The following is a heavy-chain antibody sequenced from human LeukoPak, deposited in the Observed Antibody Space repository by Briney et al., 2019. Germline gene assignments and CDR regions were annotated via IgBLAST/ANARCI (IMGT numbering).Heavy chain of an antibody. CDR2: IKRKGDDGTI. V-gene: IGHV3-15*01. CDR1: GFTFSNAW. CDR3: TAGTGRSDFDY. D-gene: IGHD3/OR15-3a*01. J-gene: IGHJ4*02. Sequence: GGSLRLSCAASGFTFSNAWMSWVRQAPGRGLEWVGRIKRKGDDGTIDYAAPVKGRLSISRDDSKNTLYLQMNSLKSEDTAVYYCTAGTGRSDFDYWGREPWSPSPQ.